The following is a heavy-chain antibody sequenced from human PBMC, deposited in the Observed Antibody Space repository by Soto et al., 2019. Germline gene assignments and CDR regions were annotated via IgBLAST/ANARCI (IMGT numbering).Heavy chain of an antibody. CDR3: ARVAYRWNGKDY. J-gene: IGHJ4*02. D-gene: IGHD1-1*01. Sequence: EVQLVESGGGLVQRGGSLRLSCAASGFPLATYWMTWVRQAPGKGLEWVANIKPDGSEKTYLHSVKGRFTISRDGAENSLLLQMNSLRAEDTGVYYCARVAYRWNGKDYWGRGTLVTVSS. CDR1: GFPLATYW. CDR2: IKPDGSEK. V-gene: IGHV3-7*04.